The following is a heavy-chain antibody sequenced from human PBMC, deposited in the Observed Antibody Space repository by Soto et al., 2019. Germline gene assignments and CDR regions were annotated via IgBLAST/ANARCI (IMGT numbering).Heavy chain of an antibody. CDR3: AKFLKNRSAPQSKNYGMDV. J-gene: IGHJ6*02. V-gene: IGHV3-30*18. CDR2: ISYDGSNK. D-gene: IGHD2-15*01. CDR1: GFPFSSYG. Sequence: PGGSLRLSCAASGFPFSSYGMHLVRQSPGKGLEWVAVISYDGSNKYYADSVKGRFTISRDNSKNTLYLQMNSLRAEDTAVYYCAKFLKNRSAPQSKNYGMDVWGQGTTVTVSS.